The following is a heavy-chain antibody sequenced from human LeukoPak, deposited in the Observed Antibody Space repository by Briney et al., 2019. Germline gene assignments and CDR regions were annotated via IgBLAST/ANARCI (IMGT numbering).Heavy chain of an antibody. Sequence: GGSLRLSCAASGFTFDDYTMHWVRQGPGKGLEWVSLISWDGSDTYYGDSVKGRFTISRDNSQNSLYLQMNSLRTEDTALYYCAKDLNTAWGDAFDVWAQGTVVSVSA. CDR1: GFTFDDYT. CDR2: ISWDGSDT. CDR3: AKDLNTAWGDAFDV. J-gene: IGHJ3*01. D-gene: IGHD3-16*01. V-gene: IGHV3-43*01.